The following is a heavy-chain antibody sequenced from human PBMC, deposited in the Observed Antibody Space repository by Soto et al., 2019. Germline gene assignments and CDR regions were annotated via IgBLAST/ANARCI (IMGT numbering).Heavy chain of an antibody. V-gene: IGHV3-9*01. D-gene: IGHD2-2*01. J-gene: IGHJ4*02. CDR2: ISWNGVSI. Sequence: QLVESGGGLVQPGRSLRLSCAASGFTFQDYAMHWVRQAPGKGPEWVSGISWNGVSIGSADSAKGRFTSSRDNAKNSIYLQMNSLRVEDSAFYYCAKDRSSAAYCFDFWGQGTLVTVSS. CDR3: AKDRSSAAYCFDF. CDR1: GFTFQDYA.